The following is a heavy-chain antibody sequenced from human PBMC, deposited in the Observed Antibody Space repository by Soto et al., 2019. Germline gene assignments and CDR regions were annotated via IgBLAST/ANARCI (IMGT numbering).Heavy chain of an antibody. CDR1: GFTFSSYA. CDR2: ISYDGSNK. Sequence: QVQLVESGGGVVQPGRSLRLSCAASGFTFSSYAMHWVRQAPGKGLEWVAVISYDGSNKYYADSVKGRFTISRDNSKNTLYLQMNSLRAEDTAVYYCARVGVTARYYYGMDVWGQGTKVTVSS. V-gene: IGHV3-30-3*01. D-gene: IGHD2-21*02. J-gene: IGHJ6*02. CDR3: ARVGVTARYYYGMDV.